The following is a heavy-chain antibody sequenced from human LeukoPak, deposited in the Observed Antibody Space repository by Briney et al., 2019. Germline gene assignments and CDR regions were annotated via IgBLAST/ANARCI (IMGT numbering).Heavy chain of an antibody. CDR3: ATAGANGRAFDI. CDR1: GYTLTELS. D-gene: IGHD2-8*01. J-gene: IGHJ3*02. Sequence: ASVKVSCKVSGYTLTELSMHWARQAPGKGLEWMGGFDPEDGETIYAQKFQGRVTMTEDTSTDTAYMELSSLRSEDTAVYYCATAGANGRAFDIWGQGTMVTVSS. V-gene: IGHV1-24*01. CDR2: FDPEDGET.